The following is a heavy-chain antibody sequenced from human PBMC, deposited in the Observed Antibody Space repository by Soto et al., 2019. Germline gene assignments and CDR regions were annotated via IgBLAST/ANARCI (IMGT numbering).Heavy chain of an antibody. J-gene: IGHJ3*02. CDR3: ARDRHTDYGDYVLQKYNAFDI. CDR1: GYTFTSYY. Sequence: ASVKVSCKASGYTFTSYYMHWVRQAPGQGLEWMGIINPSGGSTSYAQKFQGRVTMTRDTSTSTVYMELSSLRSEDTAVYYCARDRHTDYGDYVLQKYNAFDIWGQGTMVTVSS. V-gene: IGHV1-46*01. D-gene: IGHD4-17*01. CDR2: INPSGGST.